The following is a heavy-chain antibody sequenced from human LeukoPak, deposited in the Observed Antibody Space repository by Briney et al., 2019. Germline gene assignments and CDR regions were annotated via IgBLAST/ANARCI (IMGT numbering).Heavy chain of an antibody. D-gene: IGHD6-13*01. CDR3: ARVGQQLVPSYYMDV. Sequence: SVKGRFTISRDNAKNSLYLQMDSLGPEDTAVYYCARVGQQLVPSYYMDVWGKGTTVTVSS. V-gene: IGHV3-21*01. J-gene: IGHJ6*03.